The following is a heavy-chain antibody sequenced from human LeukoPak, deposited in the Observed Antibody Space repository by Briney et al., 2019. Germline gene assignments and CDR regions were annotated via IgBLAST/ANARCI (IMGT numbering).Heavy chain of an antibody. J-gene: IGHJ4*02. D-gene: IGHD3-22*01. V-gene: IGHV1-69-2*01. Sequence: PGATVKISCKASGYTFTDYYMHWVQQAPGKGLEWMGRVDPEDGETIYAEKFQGRVTMTEDTSTDTAYMELSSLRSEDTAVYYCAKNLFLHYFYSWGFFGGGRGPNWGQGPLVTVPP. CDR3: AKNLFLHYFYSWGFFGGGRGPN. CDR1: GYTFTDYY. CDR2: VDPEDGET.